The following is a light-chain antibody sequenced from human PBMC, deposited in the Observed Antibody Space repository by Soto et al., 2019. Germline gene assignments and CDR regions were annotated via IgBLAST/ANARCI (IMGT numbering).Light chain of an antibody. Sequence: EIVMTQSPATLSVSPGETATLSCRASQSVSYNLAWYQQKPGQGPRLLIYGAFSRATGIPARFSGSGSGTEFPLTISSVQSEDFAVYYGQQYKNWPPLTFGGGTKVEIK. J-gene: IGKJ4*01. CDR2: GAF. CDR3: QQYKNWPPLT. V-gene: IGKV3-15*01. CDR1: QSVSYN.